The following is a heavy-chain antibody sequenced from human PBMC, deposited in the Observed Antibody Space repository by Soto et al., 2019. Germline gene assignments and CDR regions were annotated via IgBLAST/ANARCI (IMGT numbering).Heavy chain of an antibody. V-gene: IGHV1-69*12. Sequence: QVQLVQSGAEVKKPGSSVKVSCKASGGTFSSYAISWVRQAPGQGLEWMGGIIPIFGTANYAQKFQGRVTMTADESTSTAYMELSRLRSEDTAVYYCASPPVAATYYYGMDVWGQGTTVTVSS. CDR1: GGTFSSYA. CDR2: IIPIFGTA. J-gene: IGHJ6*02. CDR3: ASPPVAATYYYGMDV. D-gene: IGHD1-26*01.